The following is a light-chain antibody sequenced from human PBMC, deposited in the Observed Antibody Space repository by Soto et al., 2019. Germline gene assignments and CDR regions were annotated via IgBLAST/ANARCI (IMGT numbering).Light chain of an antibody. CDR3: QQYGSSPRT. Sequence: EIVLTQSPGTLSLSPGERAALSCRASRSLSSTSLAWYQQRPGQAPRLLIYDVSSRATGIPDRFSGSGSGTDFTLTINRLAPDDFAVYYCQQYGSSPRTFGQGTKVEIK. CDR1: RSLSSTS. CDR2: DVS. J-gene: IGKJ1*01. V-gene: IGKV3-20*01.